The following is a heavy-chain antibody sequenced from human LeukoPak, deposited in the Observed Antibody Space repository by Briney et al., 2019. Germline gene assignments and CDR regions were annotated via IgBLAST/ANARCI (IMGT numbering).Heavy chain of an antibody. J-gene: IGHJ4*02. CDR3: ARGVSGSYFDY. CDR1: GFTFSSYA. D-gene: IGHD1-26*01. V-gene: IGHV3-30-3*01. CDR2: ISYDGSNK. Sequence: GGSLRLSRAASGFTFSSYAMNWVRQAPGNGLEWVAVISYDGSNKYYADSVKGRFTIPRDNSKNTLYLQMNSLRAEDTAVYYCARGVSGSYFDYWGQGTVVTVSS.